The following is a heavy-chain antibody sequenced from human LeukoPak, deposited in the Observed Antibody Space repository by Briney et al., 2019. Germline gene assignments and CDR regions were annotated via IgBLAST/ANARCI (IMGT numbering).Heavy chain of an antibody. CDR1: GFIFSSYS. V-gene: IGHV3-48*02. Sequence: PGGSLRLSCAASGFIFSSYSVNWVRQAPGKGLEWISYISSGSSGTIYYADSVKGRFTVSRDNGKNSLYLRMNSLRDEDTAVYYCARISGYTYWYFDLWGRGTLVTVSS. J-gene: IGHJ2*01. D-gene: IGHD3-22*01. CDR2: ISSGSSGTI. CDR3: ARISGYTYWYFDL.